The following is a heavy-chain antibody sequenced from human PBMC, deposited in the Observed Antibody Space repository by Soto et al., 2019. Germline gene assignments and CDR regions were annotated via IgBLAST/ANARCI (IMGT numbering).Heavy chain of an antibody. J-gene: IGHJ4*02. Sequence: QLHLQESAPGLVDPSEPPSLTCTVSGASITDSRDFWCWLRQPPGTGLAWFATVAYAGTTYYNSSLHTGVTTSVDTSKNQFSLRLDSVPAADTAVSYCATRIVRPSDYWGQGILVTVSS. D-gene: IGHD1-26*01. CDR3: ATRIVRPSDY. V-gene: IGHV4-39*01. CDR2: VAYAGTT. CDR1: GASITDSRDF.